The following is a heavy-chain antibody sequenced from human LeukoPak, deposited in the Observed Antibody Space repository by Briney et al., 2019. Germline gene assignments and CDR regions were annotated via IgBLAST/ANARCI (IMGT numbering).Heavy chain of an antibody. D-gene: IGHD6-19*01. J-gene: IGHJ4*02. CDR3: ARRRFFRNFRPVAGPSGHPFDY. CDR1: GYTFTSYD. CDR2: INAGNGNT. Sequence: ASVKVSCKASGYTFTSYDINWVRQATGQRLEWMGWINAGNGNTKYSQEFQGRVTITRDTSASTAYMELSSLRSEDTAVYYCARRRFFRNFRPVAGPSGHPFDYWGQGTLVTVSS. V-gene: IGHV1-3*03.